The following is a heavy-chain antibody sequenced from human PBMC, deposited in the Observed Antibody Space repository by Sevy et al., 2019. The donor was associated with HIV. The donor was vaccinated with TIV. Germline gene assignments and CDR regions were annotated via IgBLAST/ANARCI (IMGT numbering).Heavy chain of an antibody. Sequence: GGSLRLSCAASGFTFSSYAMHWVRQAPGKGLEWVAVISYDGSNKYYADSVKVRFTISRDNSKNTLYLQMNSLRAEDTAVYYCARENYDILTGYQYWGQGTLVTVSS. CDR1: GFTFSSYA. J-gene: IGHJ4*02. CDR3: ARENYDILTGYQY. V-gene: IGHV3-30*04. CDR2: ISYDGSNK. D-gene: IGHD3-9*01.